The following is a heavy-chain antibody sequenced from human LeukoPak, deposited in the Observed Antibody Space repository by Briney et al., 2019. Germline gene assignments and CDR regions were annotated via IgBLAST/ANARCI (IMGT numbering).Heavy chain of an antibody. CDR2: NYTSGST. D-gene: IGHD5-24*01. CDR3: ARSVEMATID. Sequence: SETLSLTCTVSGGSISSYYWSWIRQPPGKGLEWIGYNYTSGSTNYNPSLKSRVTISVDTSKNQFSLKLSSVTAANTAVYYCARSVEMATIDWGQGTLVTVSS. V-gene: IGHV4-4*09. J-gene: IGHJ4*02. CDR1: GGSISSYY.